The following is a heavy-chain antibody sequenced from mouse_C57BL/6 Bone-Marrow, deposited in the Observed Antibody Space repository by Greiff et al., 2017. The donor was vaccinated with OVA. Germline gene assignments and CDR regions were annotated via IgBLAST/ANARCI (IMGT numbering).Heavy chain of an antibody. J-gene: IGHJ2*01. V-gene: IGHV1-47*01. CDR2: FHPYNDDT. CDR3: ARGGVYDGYFYFDY. Sequence: VQGVESGAELVKPGASVKMSCKASGYTFTTYPIEWMKQNHGKSLEWIGNFHPYNDDTKYNEKFKGKATLTVEKSSSTVYLELSRLTSDDSAVYYCARGGVYDGYFYFDYWGQGTTLTVSS. D-gene: IGHD2-3*01. CDR1: GYTFTTYP.